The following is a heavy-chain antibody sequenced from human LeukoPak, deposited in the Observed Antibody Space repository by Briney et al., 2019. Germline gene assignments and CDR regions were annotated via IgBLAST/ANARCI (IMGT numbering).Heavy chain of an antibody. CDR1: GDSISSGSYY. D-gene: IGHD1-7*01. J-gene: IGHJ6*02. Sequence: SETLSLTCTVSGDSISSGSYYWSWIRQPAGKGLEWIGRIYTSGSTNYNPSLKSRVTISVDTSKNQFSLKLSSVTAADTAVYYCAGDQGGTTWYYYGMDVWGQGTTVTVSS. CDR3: AGDQGGTTWYYYGMDV. V-gene: IGHV4-61*02. CDR2: IYTSGST.